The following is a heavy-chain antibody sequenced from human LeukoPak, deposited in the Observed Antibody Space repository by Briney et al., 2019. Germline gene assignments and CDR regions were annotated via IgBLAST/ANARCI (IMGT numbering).Heavy chain of an antibody. V-gene: IGHV1-69*13. CDR2: IIPIFGTA. J-gene: IGHJ4*02. Sequence: SVKVSCKASGGTFSSYAISWVRQAPGQGLEWMGGIIPIFGTANYAQKFQGRVTITADESTSTAYMELSSLRSEDTAVYYCARAYCSGGSCYSEHFDYWGQGTLVTVSS. CDR3: ARAYCSGGSCYSEHFDY. CDR1: GGTFSSYA. D-gene: IGHD2-15*01.